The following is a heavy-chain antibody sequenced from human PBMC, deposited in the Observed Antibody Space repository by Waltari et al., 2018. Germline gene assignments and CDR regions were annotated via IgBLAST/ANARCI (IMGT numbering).Heavy chain of an antibody. Sequence: EVLLVESGGGLVQTGGSLRLSCAASSFTFSSYWQHGVRQAPGKGLEWVANINQDGSEEYYVDSVKGRFTISRDNAKNSLYLEMKTLRAEDTAIYYCARTGARWLQFAAFDIWGQGTMVTVSS. D-gene: IGHD5-12*01. CDR2: INQDGSEE. J-gene: IGHJ3*02. V-gene: IGHV3-7*01. CDR3: ARTGARWLQFAAFDI. CDR1: SFTFSSYW.